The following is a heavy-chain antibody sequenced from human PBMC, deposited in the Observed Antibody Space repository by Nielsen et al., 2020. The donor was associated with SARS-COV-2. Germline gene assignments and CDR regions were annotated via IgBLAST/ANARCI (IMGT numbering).Heavy chain of an antibody. D-gene: IGHD6-19*01. V-gene: IGHV1-3*01. J-gene: IGHJ4*02. CDR2: INAGNGNT. CDR3: ARITPSSGWDY. CDR1: GYTFTSFA. Sequence: ASVQVSCKTSGYTFTSFAIHWVRQAPGQSLEWMGWINAGNGNTKYSQKFQGRVTMTRDTSANTAYMELSRLSSEDTAVYYCARITPSSGWDYWGQGTLVTVSS.